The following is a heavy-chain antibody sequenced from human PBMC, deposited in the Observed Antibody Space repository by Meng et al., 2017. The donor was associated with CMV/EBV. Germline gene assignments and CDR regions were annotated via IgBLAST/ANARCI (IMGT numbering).Heavy chain of an antibody. CDR3: ARGRYSNYYHYGMDV. V-gene: IGHV4-34*01. D-gene: IGHD4-11*01. CDR2: INHSGST. CDR1: GGSFSGYY. Sequence: SETLSLTCAVYGGSFSGYYWSWIRQPPGKGLEWIGEINHSGSTNYNPSLKSRVTISVDTSKNQFSLKLSSVTAADTAVYYCARGRYSNYYHYGMDVWGQGTTVTVSS. J-gene: IGHJ6*02.